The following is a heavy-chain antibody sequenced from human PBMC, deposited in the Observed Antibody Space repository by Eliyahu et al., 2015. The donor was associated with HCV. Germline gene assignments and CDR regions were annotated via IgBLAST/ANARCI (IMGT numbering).Heavy chain of an antibody. CDR1: GGSITTYY. Sequence: QVQLQESGPGLVKPSETLSLTCTVSGGSITTYYWSWIRQPPGKGLEWIGYIHYSGSTNYNPSLKSRVTISIDTSKNQFSLNLTSVTAADTAMYYCASGGGAIAVTGTGGWFDPWGQGTLVTVSS. D-gene: IGHD6-19*01. CDR3: ASGGGAIAVTGTGGWFDP. CDR2: IHYSGST. J-gene: IGHJ5*02. V-gene: IGHV4-59*01.